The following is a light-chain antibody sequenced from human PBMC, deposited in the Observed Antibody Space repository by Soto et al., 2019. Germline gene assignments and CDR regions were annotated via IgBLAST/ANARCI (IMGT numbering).Light chain of an antibody. V-gene: IGKV1-39*01. J-gene: IGKJ2*01. Sequence: DIQMTQSPSSLSMSVGDRVTITCRASQNIGTSLNWYQMKLGRAPKLLIYSASTLQSGAPSRFSGGGSGTDFTLTIHSLQPEDFATYSCQQSYNAPYTFGQGTMLESK. CDR1: QNIGTS. CDR2: SAS. CDR3: QQSYNAPYT.